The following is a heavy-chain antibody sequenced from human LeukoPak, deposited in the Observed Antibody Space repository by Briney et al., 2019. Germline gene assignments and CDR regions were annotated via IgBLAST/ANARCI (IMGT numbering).Heavy chain of an antibody. Sequence: PGGSLSLSCAASASTLSSYWMSWVRQAPGKGLEWVANIKQDGSEKYYVDSVKGRFTISRDNAKNSLYLQMNSLRAEDTAVYYCVAAAGDYWGQGTLVTVSS. CDR3: VAAAGDY. CDR2: IKQDGSEK. CDR1: ASTLSSYW. D-gene: IGHD6-13*01. V-gene: IGHV3-7*03. J-gene: IGHJ4*02.